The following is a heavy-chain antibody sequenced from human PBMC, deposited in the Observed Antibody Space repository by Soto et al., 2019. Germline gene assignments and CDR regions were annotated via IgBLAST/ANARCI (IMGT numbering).Heavy chain of an antibody. J-gene: IGHJ4*02. V-gene: IGHV3-30*18. D-gene: IGHD5-18*01. Sequence: QVQLVESGGGVVQPGRSLRLSCAASRFTFSNYGMQWVRQAPGKGPEWVAVISHDGTVKYYVDSVKGRFTISRDNFQNTLDLQMDSLRAEDTAVYYCAKERDTRSSSCFDSWGQGTLVTVSS. CDR1: RFTFSNYG. CDR3: AKERDTRSSSCFDS. CDR2: ISHDGTVK.